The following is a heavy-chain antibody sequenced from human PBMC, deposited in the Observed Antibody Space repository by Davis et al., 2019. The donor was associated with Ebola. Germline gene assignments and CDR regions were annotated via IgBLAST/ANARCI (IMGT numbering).Heavy chain of an antibody. CDR1: GFTFSSYG. Sequence: GGSLRLSCAASGFTFSSYGMHWVRQAPGKGLEWLAVISYDGSHKSYADSVKGRFTISRDNSKNTLSLQMNSLRGEDTAVYYCAKPPYSGYDPDTISFFDSWGQGTLVTVSS. D-gene: IGHD5-12*01. CDR3: AKPPYSGYDPDTISFFDS. V-gene: IGHV3-30*18. J-gene: IGHJ4*02. CDR2: ISYDGSHK.